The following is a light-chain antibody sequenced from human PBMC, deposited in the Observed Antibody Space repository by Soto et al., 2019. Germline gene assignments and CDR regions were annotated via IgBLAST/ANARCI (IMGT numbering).Light chain of an antibody. V-gene: IGKV1-5*01. J-gene: IGKJ1*01. CDR2: GYY. CDR1: QSVSGW. Sequence: DIQMTQSPSTLYASVGDTVTVTCRASQSVSGWLAWYQQKPGKAPKLLIYGYYSLQNGVTSRFRGAESGKEFTLTISSLQPDDFAVYYCQQYNSYPWTFGQGTQVDIK. CDR3: QQYNSYPWT.